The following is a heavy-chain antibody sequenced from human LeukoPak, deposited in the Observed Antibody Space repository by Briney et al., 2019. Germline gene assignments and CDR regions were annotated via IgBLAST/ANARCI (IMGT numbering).Heavy chain of an antibody. D-gene: IGHD2-8*01. V-gene: IGHV1-2*02. CDR2: IVADSGGT. CDR1: GYTFTDYY. J-gene: IGHJ5*02. CDR3: ARVSGTSYFNNGGP. Sequence: ASVKVPCKASGYTFTDYYIYWVRQAPGQGLEWMGWIVADSGGTNYAQKFQGRVTMTRDTSISTAYMELSRLRSDDTAVYYCARVSGTSYFNNGGPWGQGSLVTVSS.